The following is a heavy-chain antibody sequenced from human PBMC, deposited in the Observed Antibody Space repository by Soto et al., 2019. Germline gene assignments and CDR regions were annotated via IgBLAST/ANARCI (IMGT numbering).Heavy chain of an antibody. V-gene: IGHV3-49*03. CDR1: GFTFGDYA. Sequence: GGSLRLSCTASGFTFGDYAMSWFRQAPGKGLEWVGFIRSKAYGGTTEYAASVKGRFHISRDDSKSIAYLQMNSLKTEDTAVYYCTRDKQYYDILTGYRYNWFDPWGQGTLVTVSS. CDR3: TRDKQYYDILTGYRYNWFDP. CDR2: IRSKAYGGTT. D-gene: IGHD3-9*01. J-gene: IGHJ5*02.